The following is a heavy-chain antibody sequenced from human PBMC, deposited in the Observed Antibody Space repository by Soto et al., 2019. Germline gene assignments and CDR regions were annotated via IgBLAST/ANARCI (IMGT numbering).Heavy chain of an antibody. Sequence: QVQLVQSGAEVKKPGASVKVSCKASGYTFTSYGISWVRQAPGQGLEGMGWISAYNGNTNYAQKLQGRVTMTTDTSTSTAYLELRSLRSDDTAVYYCARDLDLYDSSGYYPFDIWGQGTMVTVSS. CDR1: GYTFTSYG. J-gene: IGHJ3*02. D-gene: IGHD3-22*01. CDR2: ISAYNGNT. CDR3: ARDLDLYDSSGYYPFDI. V-gene: IGHV1-18*01.